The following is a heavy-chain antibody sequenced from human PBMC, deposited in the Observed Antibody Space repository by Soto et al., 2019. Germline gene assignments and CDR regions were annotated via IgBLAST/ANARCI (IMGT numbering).Heavy chain of an antibody. J-gene: IGHJ4*02. CDR2: ISAGGGTT. Sequence: EVLLLESGGGLVQPGGSLRLSCAASGFTFSTDAMSWVRQAPGKGLEWVSAISAGGGTTSYADSVKGRFIISRDNYKNTLYLQMNRLRAEDTAVYYCATLYHDFWNGHPNYFDYWGQGTLVTVSS. CDR3: ATLYHDFWNGHPNYFDY. V-gene: IGHV3-23*01. D-gene: IGHD3-3*01. CDR1: GFTFSTDA.